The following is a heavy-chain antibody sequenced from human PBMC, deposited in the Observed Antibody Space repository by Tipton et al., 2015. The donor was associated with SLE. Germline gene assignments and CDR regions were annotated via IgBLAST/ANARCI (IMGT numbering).Heavy chain of an antibody. D-gene: IGHD4-11*01. CDR1: GGSISSYH. CDR2: IFTSGST. J-gene: IGHJ2*01. CDR3: AREFLNPVTTVHYYFDL. Sequence: LRLSCTVSGGSISSYHWSWIRQPPGKGLELIGYIFTSGSTYYNPSLRSRVTISVDTSKNQFSLKLTSVTAADTAVYYCAREFLNPVTTVHYYFDLWGRGTLVTVSS. V-gene: IGHV4-4*08.